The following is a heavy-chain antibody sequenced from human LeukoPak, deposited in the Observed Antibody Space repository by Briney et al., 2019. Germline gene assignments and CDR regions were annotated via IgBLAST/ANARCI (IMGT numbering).Heavy chain of an antibody. D-gene: IGHD2-15*01. J-gene: IGHJ4*02. Sequence: SDTLSLPCAVYGGTFSGYYWSWIRQSPAKGLEWVGEINPGGSTNYNPSLESRVIISVDTSKNQFSLKMDSVRAADTAVYYCAREDCSGGDCTSFDYWGQGTLVTVSS. CDR3: AREDCSGGDCTSFDY. CDR2: INPGGST. V-gene: IGHV4-34*01. CDR1: GGTFSGYY.